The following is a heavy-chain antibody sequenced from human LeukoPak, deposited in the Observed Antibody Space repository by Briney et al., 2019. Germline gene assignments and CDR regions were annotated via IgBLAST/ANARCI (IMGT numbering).Heavy chain of an antibody. J-gene: IGHJ3*02. CDR2: INRDGGDQ. CDR1: GFTFSSYW. V-gene: IGHV3-7*01. Sequence: PGGSLGLSCSASGFTFSSYWMSWVRQAPGKGLEWMANINRDGGDQNYVDSVKGRFTISRDNAKNSLFLQMNSLRAEDTALYFCARDGLPTYAFDIWGQGTMVTVSP. CDR3: ARDGLPTYAFDI.